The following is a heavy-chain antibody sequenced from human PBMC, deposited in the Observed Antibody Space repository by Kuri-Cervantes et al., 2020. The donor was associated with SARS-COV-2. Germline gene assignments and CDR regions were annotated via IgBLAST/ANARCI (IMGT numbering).Heavy chain of an antibody. Sequence: GSLRLSCAVYGGSFSGYYWSWIRQPPGKGLEWIGEINHSGSTNYNPSLKSRVTITVDTSKNQFSLQLNSVTPENTAVYYCARVVSLGYYYYYMDVWGKGTTVTVSS. CDR2: INHSGST. J-gene: IGHJ6*03. CDR1: GGSFSGYY. D-gene: IGHD1-14*01. CDR3: ARVVSLGYYYYYMDV. V-gene: IGHV4-34*01.